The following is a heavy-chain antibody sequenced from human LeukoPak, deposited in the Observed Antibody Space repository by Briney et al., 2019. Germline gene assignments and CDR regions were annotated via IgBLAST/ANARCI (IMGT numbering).Heavy chain of an antibody. D-gene: IGHD2-2*01. CDR1: GGSFSGYY. V-gene: IGHV4-34*01. CDR2: INHSGST. Sequence: SETLSLTCAVYGGSFSGYYWSWIRQPPGKGLEWIGEINHSGSTNYNPSLKSRVTISVDTSKNQFSLKLSSVTAADTAVYYCASVNRYCSSTSCLYRGKYYYYYMDVWGKGTTVTVPS. CDR3: ASVNRYCSSTSCLYRGKYYYYYMDV. J-gene: IGHJ6*03.